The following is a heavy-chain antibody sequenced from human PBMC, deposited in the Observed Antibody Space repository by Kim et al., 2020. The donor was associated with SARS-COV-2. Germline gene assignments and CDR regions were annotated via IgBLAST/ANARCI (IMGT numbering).Heavy chain of an antibody. CDR1: GFTFSSYA. Sequence: GGSLRLSCAASGFTFSSYAMSWVRQAPGKGLEWVSAISGSGGSTYYADSVKGRFTISRDNSKNTLYLQMNSLRAEDTAVYYCAKDHALVVRGKPLSQPNYYYGMDVWGQGTTVTVSS. D-gene: IGHD3-10*01. V-gene: IGHV3-23*01. CDR3: AKDHALVVRGKPLSQPNYYYGMDV. CDR2: ISGSGGST. J-gene: IGHJ6*02.